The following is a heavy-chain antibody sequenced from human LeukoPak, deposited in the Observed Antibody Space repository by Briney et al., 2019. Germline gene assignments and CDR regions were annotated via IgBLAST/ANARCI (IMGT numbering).Heavy chain of an antibody. D-gene: IGHD1-26*01. Sequence: SETLSLTCTVSGGSISSYCWSWIRQPPGKGLEWIGYIYHTGSTNYSPSLKSRVTISIDTSKNQFSLKLSSVTAADTAVYYCARLQAPLSAYYTTDQYYFDYWGQGTLLTVSS. V-gene: IGHV4-59*08. CDR3: ARLQAPLSAYYTTDQYYFDY. CDR2: IYHTGST. CDR1: GGSISSYC. J-gene: IGHJ4*02.